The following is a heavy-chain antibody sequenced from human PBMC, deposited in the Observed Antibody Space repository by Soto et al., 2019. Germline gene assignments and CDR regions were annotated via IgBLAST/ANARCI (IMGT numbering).Heavy chain of an antibody. V-gene: IGHV3-9*01. CDR3: AKDGSLWFGELAFDP. D-gene: IGHD3-10*01. Sequence: GGSLSLSCAASGFTFDDYAMHWVRQAPGKGLEWVSGISWNSGSIGYADSVKGRFTISRDNAKNSLYLQMNSLRAEDTALYYCAKDGSLWFGELAFDPWGQGTLVTVSS. CDR2: ISWNSGSI. J-gene: IGHJ5*02. CDR1: GFTFDDYA.